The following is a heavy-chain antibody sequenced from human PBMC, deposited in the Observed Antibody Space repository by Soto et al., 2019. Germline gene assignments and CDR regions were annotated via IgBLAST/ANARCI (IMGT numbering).Heavy chain of an antibody. V-gene: IGHV4-59*01. CDR3: ARVVVTASYYNYYGLDV. Sequence: SVTLSLTCTVSGGSISTFYWSWIRQPPGKGLEWIGYIYYSGSTNYNPSLKSRVSISMDTSKSQFSLKLSSVTAADTAVYYCARVVVTASYYNYYGLDVWGQGTTVTVSS. CDR1: GGSISTFY. D-gene: IGHD2-21*02. J-gene: IGHJ6*02. CDR2: IYYSGST.